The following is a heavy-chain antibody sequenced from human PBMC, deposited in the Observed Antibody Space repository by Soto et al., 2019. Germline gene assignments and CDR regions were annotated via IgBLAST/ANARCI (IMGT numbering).Heavy chain of an antibody. J-gene: IGHJ4*02. Sequence: GASVKVSCKASGYTFTSSGISWVRQAPGQGLEWMGWISTHNGITNYAQKLQGRVTMTTDPSTSTAYMELRSLRSDDTAMYYCARDPSALVFDYWGQGTLVTVSS. D-gene: IGHD5-18*01. CDR2: ISTHNGIT. CDR1: GYTFTSSG. V-gene: IGHV1-18*01. CDR3: ARDPSALVFDY.